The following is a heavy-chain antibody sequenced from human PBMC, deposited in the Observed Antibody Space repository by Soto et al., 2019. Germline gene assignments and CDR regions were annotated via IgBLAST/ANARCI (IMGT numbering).Heavy chain of an antibody. CDR2: IVVGSGNT. CDR3: AASLTLGIVGALDAFDI. V-gene: IGHV1-58*01. CDR1: GFTFTSSA. D-gene: IGHD1-26*01. J-gene: IGHJ3*02. Sequence: SVKVSCKASGFTFTSSAVQWVRQARGQRLEWIGWIVVGSGNTNYAQKFQERVTITRDMSTSTAYMELSSLRSEDTAVYYCAASLTLGIVGALDAFDIWGQGTMVTVSS.